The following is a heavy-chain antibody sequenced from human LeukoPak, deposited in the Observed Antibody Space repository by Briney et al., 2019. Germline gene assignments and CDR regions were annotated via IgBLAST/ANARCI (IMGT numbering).Heavy chain of an antibody. CDR1: GYSISSGYH. CDR2: MSHSGST. D-gene: IGHD3-22*01. CDR3: ARHHLYDSSGDGRYYFDY. J-gene: IGHJ4*02. Sequence: SETLSLTCGVSGYSISSGYHWGWIRQPTGKGLEWIASMSHSGSTYYNPSLKSRVTISVDTSKNQFSVKLSSVTAADTAVYYCARHHLYDSSGDGRYYFDYRGQGTLVTVSS. V-gene: IGHV4-38-2*01.